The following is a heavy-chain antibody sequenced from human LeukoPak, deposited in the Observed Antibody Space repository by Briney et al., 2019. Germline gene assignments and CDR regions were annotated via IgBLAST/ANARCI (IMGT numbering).Heavy chain of an antibody. J-gene: IGHJ6*02. CDR1: GYTFSSYG. Sequence: ASVKVSCTASGYTFSSYGISWGRQAPGQGLEWMGWISAYNGNTNYAQKLQGRVTMTTDTSTSTAYMELRSLRSDDTAVYYCARDNLLNYYYVMDVWGRGTTVTVSS. V-gene: IGHV1-18*01. CDR3: ARDNLLNYYYVMDV. CDR2: ISAYNGNT. D-gene: IGHD1-14*01.